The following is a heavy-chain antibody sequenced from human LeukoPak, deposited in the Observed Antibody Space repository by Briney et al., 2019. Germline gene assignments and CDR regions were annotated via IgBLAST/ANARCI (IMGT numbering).Heavy chain of an antibody. V-gene: IGHV3-23*01. D-gene: IGHD6-19*01. CDR1: GFTFSSYA. CDR2: IGGSGGST. Sequence: AGGSLRLSCAASGFTFSSYAMSWVRQAPGKGLEWVSAIGGSGGSTYYADSVKGRFTISRDNSKNTLYLQMNSLRAEDTAVYYCAKARGWYSDYFDYWGQGTLVTVSS. J-gene: IGHJ4*02. CDR3: AKARGWYSDYFDY.